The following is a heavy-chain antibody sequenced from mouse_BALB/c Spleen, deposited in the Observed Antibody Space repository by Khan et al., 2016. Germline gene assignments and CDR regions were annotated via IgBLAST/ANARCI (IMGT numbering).Heavy chain of an antibody. D-gene: IGHD2-1*01. J-gene: IGHJ2*01. CDR3: NAIYYGNYIYFDY. Sequence: VQLKESGAELVRSGASVKLSCTASAFNIKDYYIHWVKQRPEQGLEWIGWIDPESGDTEYVPKFQGKATVTADTSSNTAYMQLSSLTSEYTAVYYCNAIYYGNYIYFDYWGQGTTLTVSS. CDR1: AFNIKDYY. V-gene: IGHV14-4*02. CDR2: IDPESGDT.